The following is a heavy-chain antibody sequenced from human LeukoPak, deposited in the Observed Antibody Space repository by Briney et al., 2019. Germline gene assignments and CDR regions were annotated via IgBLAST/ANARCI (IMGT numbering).Heavy chain of an antibody. D-gene: IGHD3-9*01. J-gene: IGHJ4*02. CDR2: ISGSGGST. CDR3: AKDQYILTGNFDY. CDR1: GFTFSDYS. V-gene: IGHV3-23*01. Sequence: GGSLRLSCAASGFTFSDYSMNWVRQAPGKGLEWVSAISGSGGSTYYADSVKGRFTISRDNSKNTLYLQMNSLRAEDTAVYYCAKDQYILTGNFDYWGQGTLVTVSS.